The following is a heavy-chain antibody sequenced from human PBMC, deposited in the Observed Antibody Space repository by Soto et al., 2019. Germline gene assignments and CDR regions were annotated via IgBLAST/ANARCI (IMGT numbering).Heavy chain of an antibody. CDR3: ARHHYGSGSYVHWFDP. CDR2: INHSGST. CDR1: GGSFSGYY. Sequence: PSETLSLTCAVYGGSFSGYYWSWIRQPPGKGLEWIGEINHSGSTNYNPTLKSRVTISVDTSKNQFSLKLSSVTAADTAVYYCARHHYGSGSYVHWFDPWGQGTLVTVSS. D-gene: IGHD3-10*01. J-gene: IGHJ5*02. V-gene: IGHV4-34*01.